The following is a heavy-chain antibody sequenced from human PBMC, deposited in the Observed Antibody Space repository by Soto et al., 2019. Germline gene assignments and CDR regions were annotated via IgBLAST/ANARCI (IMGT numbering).Heavy chain of an antibody. CDR2: INHSGST. J-gene: IGHJ6*02. CDR1: GGSFSGYY. CDR3: ARIAVGPGNTFYYYYGMDV. V-gene: IGHV4-34*01. Sequence: SETLSLTCAVYGGSFSGYYWSWIRHPPGKGLEWIGEINHSGSTNYNPSLKSRVTISVDTSKNQFSLKLSSVTAADTAVYYCARIAVGPGNTFYYYYGMDVWGQGTTVTVSS. D-gene: IGHD6-19*01.